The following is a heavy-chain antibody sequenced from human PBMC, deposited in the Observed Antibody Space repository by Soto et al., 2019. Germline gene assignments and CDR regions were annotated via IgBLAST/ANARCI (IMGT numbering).Heavy chain of an antibody. CDR2: ISSGGEYI. V-gene: IGHV3-21*01. Sequence: EVQLVESGGGLVKPGGSLRLSCTASGLIFSNYGMNWVRQAAGKRPEWVSSISSGGEYIDYADSVKGRLTISRDNANKILYLQLTSLGVEDTAVYYCAKDGAAGAVMGVWGQGTTVTVSS. D-gene: IGHD6-13*01. J-gene: IGHJ6*02. CDR1: GLIFSNYG. CDR3: AKDGAAGAVMGV.